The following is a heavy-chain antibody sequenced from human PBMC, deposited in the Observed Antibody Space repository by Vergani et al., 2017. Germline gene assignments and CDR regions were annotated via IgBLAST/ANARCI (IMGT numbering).Heavy chain of an antibody. CDR2: ISGSGDRT. V-gene: IGHV3-23*01. CDR3: ARTRTGYSSSWYDC. J-gene: IGHJ4*02. D-gene: IGHD6-13*01. Sequence: EVQLLESGGGFVQPGGSLRLSCAASGFTFYNYAMSWVRQASGKGLEWVSIISGSGDRTYYADSVKGRFTIARDHSKNTLYLQMNSLRVEDSAVYYCARTRTGYSSSWYDCWGQGTLVTVSS. CDR1: GFTFYNYA.